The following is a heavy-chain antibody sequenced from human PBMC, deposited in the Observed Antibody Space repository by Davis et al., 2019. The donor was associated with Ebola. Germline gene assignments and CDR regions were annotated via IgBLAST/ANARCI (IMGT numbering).Heavy chain of an antibody. Sequence: SETLSLTCTVSGGSIISSSSYWGWIRQPPRKGLEWIGSIYYSGITYYNPSLKSRVTISVDTSKNQFSLKLSSVTAADTAVYYCARGSAIFGVVTNWGQGTLVTVSS. J-gene: IGHJ4*02. CDR3: ARGSAIFGVVTN. D-gene: IGHD3-3*01. CDR2: IYYSGIT. V-gene: IGHV4-39*01. CDR1: GGSIISSSSY.